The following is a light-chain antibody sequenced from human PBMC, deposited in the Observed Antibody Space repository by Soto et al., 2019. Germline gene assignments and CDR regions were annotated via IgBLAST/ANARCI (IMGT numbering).Light chain of an antibody. CDR2: DVT. CDR3: SSYTTMSTLV. CDR1: SSDVGAYDF. J-gene: IGLJ2*01. Sequence: QSALTQPASVSGSPGQSITISCTGTSSDVGAYDFVSWYQHYPGKAPKLVTFDVTHRPPGISDRFSGSKSANTASLTISGLQAEEEAYYYCSSYTTMSTLVFGGGTKLTVL. V-gene: IGLV2-14*01.